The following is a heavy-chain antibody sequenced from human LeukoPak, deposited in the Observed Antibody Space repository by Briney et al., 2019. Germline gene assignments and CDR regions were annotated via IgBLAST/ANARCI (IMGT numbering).Heavy chain of an antibody. Sequence: GGSLRLSCVASGFNFNTYDMNWVRQAPGKGLEWIAFIRNSGSAIYYADSVKARFTISRNNAKNSLYLQMNSLRGDDTAVYYCMRADSWGRGTLVTASS. CDR2: IRNSGSAI. V-gene: IGHV3-48*03. CDR1: GFNFNTYD. J-gene: IGHJ4*02. CDR3: MRADS.